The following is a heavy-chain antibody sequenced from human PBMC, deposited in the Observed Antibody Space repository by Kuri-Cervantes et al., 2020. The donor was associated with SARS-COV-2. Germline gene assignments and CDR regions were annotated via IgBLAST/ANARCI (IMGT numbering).Heavy chain of an antibody. CDR1: GFTFSSYS. V-gene: IGHV3-48*01. J-gene: IGHJ4*02. Sequence: LSLTCAASGFTFSSYSMNWARQAPGKGLEWVSYISTSSSAISYADSVKGRFTISRDNSKNTLYLQMNSLRAEDTAVYYCAKDLTIFGVAYYFDYWGQGTLVTVSS. CDR2: ISTSSSAI. D-gene: IGHD3-3*01. CDR3: AKDLTIFGVAYYFDY.